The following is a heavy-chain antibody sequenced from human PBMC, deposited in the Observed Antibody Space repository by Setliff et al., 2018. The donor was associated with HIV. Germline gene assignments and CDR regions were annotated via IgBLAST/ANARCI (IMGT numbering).Heavy chain of an antibody. CDR1: GASISSGSYF. J-gene: IGHJ5*01. Sequence: SETLSLTCTVSGASISSGSYFWGWFRQPAGKGLEWIGHISTSGSTNYNPSLKSRVTISVDTPKKHFSLKLTSVTAADTAVYFCARGGNSAAAWFDSWGQGTLVTVSS. V-gene: IGHV4-61*09. CDR2: ISTSGST. CDR3: ARGGNSAAAWFDS. D-gene: IGHD5-18*01.